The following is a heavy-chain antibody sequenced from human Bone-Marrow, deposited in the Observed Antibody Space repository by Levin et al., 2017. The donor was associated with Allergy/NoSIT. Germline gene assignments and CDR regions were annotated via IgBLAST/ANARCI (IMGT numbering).Heavy chain of an antibody. CDR1: GGSFSGYY. Sequence: GSLRLSCAVYGGSFSGYYWSWIRQPPGKGLEWIGEINHSGSTNYNPSLKSRVTISVDTSKNQFSLKLSSVTAADTAVYYCARFALFGVVTLYYFDYWGQGTLVTVSS. V-gene: IGHV4-34*01. CDR3: ARFALFGVVTLYYFDY. CDR2: INHSGST. D-gene: IGHD3-3*01. J-gene: IGHJ4*02.